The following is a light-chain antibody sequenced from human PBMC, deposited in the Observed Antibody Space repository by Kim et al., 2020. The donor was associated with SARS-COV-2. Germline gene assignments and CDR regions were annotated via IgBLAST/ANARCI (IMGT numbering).Light chain of an antibody. Sequence: IVMTQSPATLSVSPGERVTLSCRTSQSVRNNLAWYQQRPGQAPRLLIYGASTRATDISARFSGSGSGTEFTLTIRSLQSDDLAVYYCQQYNDWPLITFGGGTKLEI. CDR2: GAS. V-gene: IGKV3-15*01. CDR3: QQYNDWPLIT. CDR1: QSVRNN. J-gene: IGKJ4*01.